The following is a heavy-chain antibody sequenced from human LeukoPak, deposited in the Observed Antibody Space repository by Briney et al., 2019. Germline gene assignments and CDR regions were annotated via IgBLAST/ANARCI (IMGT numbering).Heavy chain of an antibody. CDR2: IWYDGSNK. D-gene: IGHD2-15*01. CDR1: GFTFSNYG. V-gene: IGHV3-33*01. J-gene: IGHJ3*02. CDR3: ARFGSVDAFDI. Sequence: LRLSCAASGFTFSNYGMHWVRQAPGKGLEWVAVIWYDGSNKYYADSVKGRFTISRDNSKNTLYLQMNSLRAEDTAVYYCARFGSVDAFDIWGQGTMVTVSS.